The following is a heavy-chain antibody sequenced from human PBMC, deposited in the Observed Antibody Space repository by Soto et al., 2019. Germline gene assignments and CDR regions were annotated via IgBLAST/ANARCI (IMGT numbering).Heavy chain of an antibody. CDR2: IIPIFGTA. CDR3: ARSDSNGEGIMDV. V-gene: IGHV1-69*13. J-gene: IGHJ6*02. CDR1: GGTFSSYA. Sequence: ASGKVSCKSSGGTFSSYAISWVRQAPGQGLEWMGGIIPIFGTANYAQKFQGRVTITADESTSTAYMELSSLRSEDTAVYYCARSDSNGEGIMDVWGQGTTVTVSS. D-gene: IGHD4-4*01.